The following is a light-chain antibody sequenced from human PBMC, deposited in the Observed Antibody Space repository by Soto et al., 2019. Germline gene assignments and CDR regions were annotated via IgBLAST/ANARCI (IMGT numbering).Light chain of an antibody. CDR1: SSTVGGFNV. Sequence: QSVLTRPASVSGSPGQSITISCTGTSSTVGGFNVVSWYQQHPGKAPKVIIYEGIKRPSGVSNRFSGSNSGSTASLTISGPQAEEEADYYCCSYVGATTYVFGTGTKLTVL. J-gene: IGLJ1*01. V-gene: IGLV2-23*01. CDR3: CSYVGATTYV. CDR2: EGI.